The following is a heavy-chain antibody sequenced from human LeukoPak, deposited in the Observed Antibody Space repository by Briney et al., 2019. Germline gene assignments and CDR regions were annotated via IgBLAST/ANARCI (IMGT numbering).Heavy chain of an antibody. CDR2: ISGSGGST. V-gene: IGHV3-23*01. D-gene: IGHD4-17*01. Sequence: PGGSLRLSCAASGFTFSSYAMRWVRQAPGKGLEWVSAISGSGGSTYYADSVKGRFTISRDNSKDTLYLQMNSLRAEDTAVYYCARPMSTVTTFTKFDSWGLGTLVTVSS. J-gene: IGHJ4*02. CDR1: GFTFSSYA. CDR3: ARPMSTVTTFTKFDS.